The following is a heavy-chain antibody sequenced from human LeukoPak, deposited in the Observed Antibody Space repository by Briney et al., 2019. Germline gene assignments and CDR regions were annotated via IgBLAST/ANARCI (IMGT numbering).Heavy chain of an antibody. CDR3: AKDITMVRGVSRFDP. CDR2: ISGSAGAT. J-gene: IGHJ5*02. V-gene: IGHV3-23*01. D-gene: IGHD3-10*01. CDR1: GFTFSDYA. Sequence: PGGSLRLSCAASGFTFSDYAMSWVRQAPGKGLEWVSAISGSAGATYYADSVKGRFTISRDNSKNTLYLQMNSLRAEDTAVYYCAKDITMVRGVSRFDPWGQGTLVTVSS.